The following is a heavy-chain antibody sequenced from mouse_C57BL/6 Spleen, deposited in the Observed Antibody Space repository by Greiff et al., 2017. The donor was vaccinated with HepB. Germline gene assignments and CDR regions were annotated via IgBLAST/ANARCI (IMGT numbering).Heavy chain of an antibody. CDR1: GYAFSSSW. J-gene: IGHJ4*01. V-gene: IGHV1-82*01. Sequence: VQLVESGPELVKPGASVKISCKASGYAFSSSWMNWVKQRPGKGLEWIGRIYPGDGDTNYNGKFKGQATLTADKSSSTAYMQLSSLTSEDSAVYFCARRELAYAMDYWGQGTSVTVSS. D-gene: IGHD4-1*01. CDR2: IYPGDGDT. CDR3: ARRELAYAMDY.